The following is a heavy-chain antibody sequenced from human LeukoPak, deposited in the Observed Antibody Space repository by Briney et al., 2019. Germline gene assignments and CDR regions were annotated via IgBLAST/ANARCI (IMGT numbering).Heavy chain of an antibody. CDR3: AKLLYYYDSSQPY. Sequence: PGGSLRLSCAASGFTFSNYWMTWVRQAPGKGLEWVANIKQDGSEKYYVDSVKGRFTISRDNAKNSLYLQMNSLRAEDTAVYYCAKLLYYYDSSQPYWGQGTLVTVSS. CDR2: IKQDGSEK. V-gene: IGHV3-7*03. CDR1: GFTFSNYW. J-gene: IGHJ4*02. D-gene: IGHD3-22*01.